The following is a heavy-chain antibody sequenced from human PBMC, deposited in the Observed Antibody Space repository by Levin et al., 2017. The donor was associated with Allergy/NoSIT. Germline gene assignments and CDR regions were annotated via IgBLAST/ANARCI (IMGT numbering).Heavy chain of an antibody. CDR1: GFTFDDYA. Sequence: GGSLRLSCAASGFTFDDYAMHWVRQAPGKGLEWVSGISWNSGNTAYADSVKGRFTISRDSSKNSLYLQMNSLRAEDTALYYCAKGADSSGSANVFDIWGQGTMVTVSS. V-gene: IGHV3-9*01. CDR2: ISWNSGNT. CDR3: AKGADSSGSANVFDI. J-gene: IGHJ3*02. D-gene: IGHD3-22*01.